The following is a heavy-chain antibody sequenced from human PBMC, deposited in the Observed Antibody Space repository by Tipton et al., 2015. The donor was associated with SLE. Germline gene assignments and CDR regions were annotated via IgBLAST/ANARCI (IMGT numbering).Heavy chain of an antibody. D-gene: IGHD1-1*01. CDR2: IYYGGHT. CDR3: ARSTTLQGRMAV. J-gene: IGHJ6*02. V-gene: IGHV4-59*08. Sequence: TLSLTCTVSGGAISSYYWSWVRQPPGKGLEWIGYIYYGGHTKYNPSHMSRAAISVDTSKDQFYLNLTSVTAAYTAVYYCARSTTLQGRMAVWGQGTTVTVSS. CDR1: GGAISSYY.